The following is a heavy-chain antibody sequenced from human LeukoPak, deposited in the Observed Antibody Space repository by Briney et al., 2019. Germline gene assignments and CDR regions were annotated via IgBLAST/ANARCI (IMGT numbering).Heavy chain of an antibody. V-gene: IGHV3-21*01. Sequence: GGSLRLSCTASGFTFSSYSMNWVRQAPGKGLEWVSSISSSSSYIYYADSVKGRFTISRDNAKNSLYLQMNSLRAEDTAVYYCARARRVGYMDVWGKGTTVTVSS. CDR3: ARARRVGYMDV. CDR2: ISSSSSYI. CDR1: GFTFSSYS. J-gene: IGHJ6*03.